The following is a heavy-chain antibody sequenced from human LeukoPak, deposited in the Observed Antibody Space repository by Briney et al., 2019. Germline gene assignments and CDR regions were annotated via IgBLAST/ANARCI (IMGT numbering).Heavy chain of an antibody. V-gene: IGHV1-3*01. CDR1: GYTFTSYA. Sequence: GASAKVSCKASGYTFTSYAMHWVRQAPGQRLEWMGWINAGNGNTKYSQKFQGRVTITRDTSASTAYMELSSLRSEDTAVYYCARDHYYYDSSGNWFDPWGQGTLVTVSS. D-gene: IGHD3-22*01. CDR3: ARDHYYYDSSGNWFDP. CDR2: INAGNGNT. J-gene: IGHJ5*02.